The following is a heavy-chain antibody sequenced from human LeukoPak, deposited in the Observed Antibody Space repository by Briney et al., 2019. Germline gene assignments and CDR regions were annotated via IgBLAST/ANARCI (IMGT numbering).Heavy chain of an antibody. CDR1: GGTFSSYA. Sequence: ASVKVSCKASGGTFSSYAISWVRQAPGQGLEWMGGIIPIFGTANYAQKFQGRVTITADESTSTAYMELSSLRSEDTAVYYCTRQYCSGGSCYVADYWGQGTLVTVSS. CDR2: IIPIFGTA. CDR3: TRQYCSGGSCYVADY. V-gene: IGHV1-69*13. D-gene: IGHD2-15*01. J-gene: IGHJ4*02.